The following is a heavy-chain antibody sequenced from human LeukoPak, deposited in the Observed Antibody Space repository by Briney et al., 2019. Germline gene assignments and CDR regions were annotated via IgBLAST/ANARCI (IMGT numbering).Heavy chain of an antibody. CDR2: ISASGSST. J-gene: IGHJ3*02. V-gene: IGHV3-23*01. CDR3: AKDRAYSGSPRAFDI. Sequence: GGSLRLSCAASGFTFSSYAMSWVRQAPGKGLEWVPGISASGSSTYYADSVKGRFTISRDNSKDTLYLQMSSLRAEDTAVYYCAKDRAYSGSPRAFDIWGQGTVVTVSS. CDR1: GFTFSSYA. D-gene: IGHD1-26*01.